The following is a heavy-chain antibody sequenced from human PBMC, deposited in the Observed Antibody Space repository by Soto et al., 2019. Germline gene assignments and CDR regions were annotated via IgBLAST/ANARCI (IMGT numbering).Heavy chain of an antibody. CDR3: ARWGSDYVWGRILHLDY. D-gene: IGHD3-16*01. CDR2: ISAYNGNT. J-gene: IGHJ4*02. Sequence: QVQLVQSGAEVKKPGASVKVSCKASGYTFASYGISWVRQAPGQGLEWMGWISAYNGNTNYAQKLQGRVTMTTDTSTSTAYMELRSLISDDTAVYYCARWGSDYVWGRILHLDYWGQGTLVTVSS. CDR1: GYTFASYG. V-gene: IGHV1-18*01.